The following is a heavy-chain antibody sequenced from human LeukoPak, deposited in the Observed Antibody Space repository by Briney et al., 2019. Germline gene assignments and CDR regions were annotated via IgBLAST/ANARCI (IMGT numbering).Heavy chain of an antibody. CDR3: ARSERITIFGVVISWYFDY. Sequence: PSETLSLTCAVYGGSFSGYYWSWIRQPPGKGLEWIGEINHSGSTNYNPSLKSRVTISVDTSKNQFSLKLSSVTAADTAVYNCARSERITIFGVVISWYFDYWGQGTLVTVSS. V-gene: IGHV4-34*01. CDR2: INHSGST. D-gene: IGHD3-3*01. J-gene: IGHJ4*02. CDR1: GGSFSGYY.